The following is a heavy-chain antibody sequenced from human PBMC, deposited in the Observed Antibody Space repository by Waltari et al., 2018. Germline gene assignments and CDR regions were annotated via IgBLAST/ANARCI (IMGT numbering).Heavy chain of an antibody. CDR3: AKESAQWLVDY. Sequence: QVQLVESGGGVVQPGRSLRLSCAASGFTFSSYGMHWVRQAPGKGLEWVAVIWYDGSNKYYADSVKGRFTISRDNSKNTLYLQMNSLRAEDTAMYYCAKESAQWLVDYWGQGTLVTVSS. J-gene: IGHJ4*02. D-gene: IGHD6-19*01. CDR1: GFTFSSYG. CDR2: IWYDGSNK. V-gene: IGHV3-30*18.